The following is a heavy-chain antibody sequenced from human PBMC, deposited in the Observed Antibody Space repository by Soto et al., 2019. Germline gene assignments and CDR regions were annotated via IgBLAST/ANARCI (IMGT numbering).Heavy chain of an antibody. CDR2: IYYSGST. J-gene: IGHJ4*02. V-gene: IGHV4-59*08. D-gene: IGHD3-22*01. CDR3: ARARTGYYYDSSGYYSNRYFDY. Sequence: SETLSLTCTVSGGSICSGCWSWIRQPPGKGLEWIGYIYYSGSTYYNPSLKSRVTISVDTSKNQFSLKLSSVTAADTAVYYCARARTGYYYDSSGYYSNRYFDYWGQGTLVTVS. CDR1: GGSICSGC.